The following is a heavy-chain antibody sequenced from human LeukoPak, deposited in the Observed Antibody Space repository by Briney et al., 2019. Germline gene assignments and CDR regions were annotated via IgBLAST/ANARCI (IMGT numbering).Heavy chain of an antibody. CDR3: AGDKTSSGWYEIDY. CDR1: GFTFSIYW. V-gene: IGHV3-53*01. Sequence: PGGSLRLSCAASGFTFSIYWMSSVRQAPGKGLESVSVISNDGGTYYADSVKGRFTISRDNSKNTVYLQMNSLRAEDTAVYYCAGDKTSSGWYEIDYRGQGTLVTVSS. CDR2: ISNDGGT. J-gene: IGHJ4*02. D-gene: IGHD6-19*01.